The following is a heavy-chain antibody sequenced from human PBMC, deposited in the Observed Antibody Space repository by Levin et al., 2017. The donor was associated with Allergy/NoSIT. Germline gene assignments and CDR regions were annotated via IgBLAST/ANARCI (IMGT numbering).Heavy chain of an antibody. CDR1: GFTFDDHA. D-gene: IGHD2-15*01. J-gene: IGHJ4*01. Sequence: QPGGSLRLSCVASGFTFDDHAMHWVRQAPGKGLEWVSGISWNGGSISYADSVKGRFTISRDNARNSLYLQMNNLRPDDTAFYYCAKDPDRYCSGGNCYPQYYFDYWGHGTLVTVSS. CDR2: ISWNGGSI. CDR3: AKDPDRYCSGGNCYPQYYFDY. V-gene: IGHV3-9*01.